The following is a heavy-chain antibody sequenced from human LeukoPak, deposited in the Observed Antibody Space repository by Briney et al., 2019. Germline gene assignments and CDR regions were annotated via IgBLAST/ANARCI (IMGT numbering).Heavy chain of an antibody. J-gene: IGHJ4*02. V-gene: IGHV1-2*04. D-gene: IGHD6-13*01. CDR3: ARALVEGQQRVPGY. Sequence: ASVKVSCKASGYTFTGYYMHWVRQAPGQGLEWMGWINPNSGGTNYAQKFQGWVTMTRDTSISTAYVELSRLRSDDTAVYYCARALVEGQQRVPGYWGQGTLVTVSS. CDR2: INPNSGGT. CDR1: GYTFTGYY.